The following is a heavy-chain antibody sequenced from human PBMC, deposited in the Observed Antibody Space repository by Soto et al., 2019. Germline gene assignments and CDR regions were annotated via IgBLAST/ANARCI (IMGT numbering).Heavy chain of an antibody. V-gene: IGHV4-59*01. J-gene: IGHJ5*02. CDR1: GGSISRYY. CDR2: IYYSGST. D-gene: IGHD4-4*01. CDR3: AREMTTVTTPKWFDP. Sequence: SLTCTVSGGSISRYYWSWIRQPPGKGLEWIGYIYYSGSTNYNPSLKSRVTISVDTSKNQFSLKLSSVTAADTAVYYCAREMTTVTTPKWFDPRGQATLVTVS.